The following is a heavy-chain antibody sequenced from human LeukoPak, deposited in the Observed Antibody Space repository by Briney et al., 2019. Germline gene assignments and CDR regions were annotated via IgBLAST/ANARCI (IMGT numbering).Heavy chain of an antibody. CDR3: AKFTGSSSSSDY. CDR2: ISYDGSNK. D-gene: IGHD6-6*01. CDR1: GFTFSRYA. Sequence: GGSLRLSCTASGFTFSRYAMHWLRQAPGKGLEWVAVISYDGSNKYYADSVKGRFTISRDNSKNTLYLQMNSLRAEDTAVYYCAKFTGSSSSSDYWGQGTLVTVSS. J-gene: IGHJ4*02. V-gene: IGHV3-30*18.